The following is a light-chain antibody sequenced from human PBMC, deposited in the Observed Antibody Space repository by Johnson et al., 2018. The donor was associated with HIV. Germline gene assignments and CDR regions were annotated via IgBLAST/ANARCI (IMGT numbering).Light chain of an antibody. Sequence: QSVLTQPPSVSAAPGQKVTISCSGSSSNIGNNYVSWYQQLPGTAPKLLIYDNNKRPSGIPDRFSGSKSGTSATLGITGIQTGDEADYYCGTWDSSLSARVFGTGTKVTVL. CDR3: GTWDSSLSARV. J-gene: IGLJ1*01. V-gene: IGLV1-51*01. CDR2: DNN. CDR1: SSNIGNNY.